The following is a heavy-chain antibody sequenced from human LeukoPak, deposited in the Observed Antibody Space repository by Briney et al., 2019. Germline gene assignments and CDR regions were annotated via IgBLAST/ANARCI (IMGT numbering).Heavy chain of an antibody. Sequence: GRSLRLSCAASGFTFDDYAMHWVRQAPAKGLEWVSGISWNSGSIGYADSVKGRFTISRDNAKNSLYLQMNSLRAEDMALYYCAKGASGSPSSPFLNYWGQGTLVTVSS. D-gene: IGHD1-26*01. CDR3: AKGASGSPSSPFLNY. V-gene: IGHV3-9*03. CDR2: ISWNSGSI. J-gene: IGHJ4*02. CDR1: GFTFDDYA.